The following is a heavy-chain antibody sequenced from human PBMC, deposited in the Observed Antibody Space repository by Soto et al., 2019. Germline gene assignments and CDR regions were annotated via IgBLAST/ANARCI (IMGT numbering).Heavy chain of an antibody. CDR3: ARHTRVRGAPSYMDV. Sequence: PSETLSLTCTVSGGSISSSSYYWGWIRQPPGKGLEWIGSIYYGGSTYYNPSLKSRVTISVDTSKNQFSLKLSSVTAADTAVYYCARHTRVRGAPSYMDVWGKGTTVTVSS. CDR1: GGSISSSSYY. D-gene: IGHD3-10*01. CDR2: IYYGGST. J-gene: IGHJ6*03. V-gene: IGHV4-39*01.